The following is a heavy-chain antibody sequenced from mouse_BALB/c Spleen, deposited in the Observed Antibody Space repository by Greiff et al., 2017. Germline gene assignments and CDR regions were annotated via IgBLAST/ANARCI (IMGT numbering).Heavy chain of an antibody. Sequence: QVQLQQPGAELVKPGASVKLSCKASGYTFTSYWMHWVKQRPGQGLEWIGEINPSNGRTNYNEKFKSKATLTVDKSSSTAYMQLSSLTSEDSAVYYCARCTSSGSSYWFAYWGPGTLVTVS. V-gene: IGHV1S81*02. CDR2: INPSNGRT. J-gene: IGHJ3*01. D-gene: IGHD1-1*01. CDR1: GYTFTSYW. CDR3: ARCTSSGSSYWFAY.